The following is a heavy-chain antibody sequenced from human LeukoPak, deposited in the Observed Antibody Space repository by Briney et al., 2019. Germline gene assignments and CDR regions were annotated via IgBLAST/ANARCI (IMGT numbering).Heavy chain of an antibody. CDR2: IYYSGST. Sequence: SETLSLTCTVSGGSIGSYYWSWIRQPPGKGLEWIGYIYYSGSTNYNPSLKSRVTISVDTSKNQFSLKLSSVTAADTAVYYCARVPVDCSGGSCSDYYYYYMDVWGKGTTVTVSS. V-gene: IGHV4-59*01. CDR3: ARVPVDCSGGSCSDYYYYYMDV. D-gene: IGHD2-15*01. J-gene: IGHJ6*03. CDR1: GGSIGSYY.